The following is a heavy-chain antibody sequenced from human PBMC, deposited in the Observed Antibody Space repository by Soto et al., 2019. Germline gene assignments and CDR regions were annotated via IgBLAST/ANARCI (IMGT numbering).Heavy chain of an antibody. CDR3: AKDPTHDDY. CDR2: ISYDGSNK. CDR1: GFTFSSYG. Sequence: QVQLVESGGGVVQPGRSLRLSCAASGFTFSSYGMHWVRQAPGKGLEWVAVISYDGSNKYYADSVKGRFTISRDNSKNTLYLQMNSLRAEDTAVYYCAKDPTHDDYWGQGTLVTVSS. V-gene: IGHV3-30*18. J-gene: IGHJ4*02.